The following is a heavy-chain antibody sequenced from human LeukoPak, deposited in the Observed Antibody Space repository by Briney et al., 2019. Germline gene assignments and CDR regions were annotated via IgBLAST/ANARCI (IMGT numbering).Heavy chain of an antibody. J-gene: IGHJ4*02. D-gene: IGHD2-21*01. Sequence: KYGESLKISCKGSGYSFTSYWIGWVRQMPGKHLEWMGIMSPLDSDTRYSPSSQGRVTMSADKSVSTAYLQWSSLKASDTAIHYCARRVISGGHFFDYWGQGTQVIVSS. CDR2: MSPLDSDT. CDR3: ARRVISGGHFFDY. V-gene: IGHV5-51*01. CDR1: GYSFTSYW.